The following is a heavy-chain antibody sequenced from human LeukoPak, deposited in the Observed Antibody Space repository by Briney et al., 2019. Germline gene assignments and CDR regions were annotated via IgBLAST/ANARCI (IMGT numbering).Heavy chain of an antibody. CDR3: VKGAPMDY. CDR1: EFSFSSDW. J-gene: IGHJ4*02. Sequence: GGSLRLSCAASEFSFSSDWMYWVRQAPGKGLVWVSRINSDGDTDYADAVKGRFTISRDNAKNTLYLQMNSLRAEDTAVYHCVKGAPMDYWGQGTLVIVSS. CDR2: INSDGDT. V-gene: IGHV3-74*01.